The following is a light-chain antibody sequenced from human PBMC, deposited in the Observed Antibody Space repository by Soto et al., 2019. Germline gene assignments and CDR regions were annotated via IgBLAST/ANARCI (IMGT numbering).Light chain of an antibody. CDR2: EVS. J-gene: IGLJ1*01. CDR1: TSDVGRYNF. Sequence: QSALTQPASVSGSPGQSITISCTGNTSDVGRYNFVSWYQQHPGKAPKLMISEVSNRPSGVSNRFSASKSGNTASLTISGLHADDEADYYCSYYTSKNAYVFGTGTKLTVL. V-gene: IGLV2-14*01. CDR3: SYYTSKNAYV.